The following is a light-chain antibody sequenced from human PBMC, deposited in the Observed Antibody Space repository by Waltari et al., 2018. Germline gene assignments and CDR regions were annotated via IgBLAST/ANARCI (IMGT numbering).Light chain of an antibody. Sequence: EIVLTQSPGTLSLSPGERATLSCRASQSVGKYLAWYQQRPGPAPKLLIYETYRRATGTPDRFSGSGSGTDFSLTISRLEPEDFAVYYCQKYESLPATFGQGTTVEIK. J-gene: IGKJ1*01. CDR3: QKYESLPAT. V-gene: IGKV3-20*01. CDR1: QSVGKY. CDR2: ETY.